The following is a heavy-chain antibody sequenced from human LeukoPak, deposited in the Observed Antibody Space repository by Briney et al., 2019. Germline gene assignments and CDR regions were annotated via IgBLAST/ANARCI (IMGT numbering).Heavy chain of an antibody. CDR1: GGSIGSSNW. V-gene: IGHV4-4*02. CDR2: IYHSGST. CDR3: ARTPGYSGSYFDY. Sequence: SETLSLTCAVSGGSIGSSNWGSWVRQPPGKGLEWVGEIYHSGSTNYNPSLKSRVTISVDKSKNQFSLKLSSVTAADTAVYYCARTPGYSGSYFDYWGQGTLVTVSS. J-gene: IGHJ4*02. D-gene: IGHD5-12*01.